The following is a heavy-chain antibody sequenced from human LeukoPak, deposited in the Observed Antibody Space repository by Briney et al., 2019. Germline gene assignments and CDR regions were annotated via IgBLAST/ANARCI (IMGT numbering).Heavy chain of an antibody. D-gene: IGHD6-13*01. J-gene: IGHJ4*02. Sequence: PGGSLRLSCAASGFTFSSYGMHWVRQAPGKGLEWVANIKYDGDEEYYVDSVKGRFTISRDNAKNSLYLQLNSLRVEDTAVYYCKSGGAAPGSFDNWGQGTLVTVSP. CDR1: GFTFSSYG. CDR3: KSGGAAPGSFDN. CDR2: IKYDGDEE. V-gene: IGHV3-7*01.